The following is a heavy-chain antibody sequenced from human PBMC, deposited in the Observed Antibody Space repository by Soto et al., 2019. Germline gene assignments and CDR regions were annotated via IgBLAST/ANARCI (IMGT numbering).Heavy chain of an antibody. CDR2: IHYSGST. J-gene: IGHJ6*02. CDR3: ASTPEQRSYYYYGMDV. Sequence: SGTLSLTCTVAAASVRGSHYCWSWLRQTPGKELQWIGYIHYSGSTNYNPSLKSRVTISVDTSKNQFSLKLTSVITADTAIYYCASTPEQRSYYYYGMDVWGQGTTVNVSS. V-gene: IGHV4-61*01. CDR1: AASVRGSHYC. D-gene: IGHD1-1*01.